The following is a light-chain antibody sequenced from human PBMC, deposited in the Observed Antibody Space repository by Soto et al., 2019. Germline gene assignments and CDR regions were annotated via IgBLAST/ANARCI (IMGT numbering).Light chain of an antibody. V-gene: IGKV1-12*01. CDR3: QQNYSNPIT. Sequence: IQMPQSPSSVSASVGDRVTITCRASQDISDWLAWYQQKPGKAPKLLIYAASSLQSGVPSRFSGSGSGTDFTLTISSLQPEDVATYYGQQNYSNPITCGQGTRLEIK. CDR1: QDISDW. J-gene: IGKJ5*01. CDR2: AAS.